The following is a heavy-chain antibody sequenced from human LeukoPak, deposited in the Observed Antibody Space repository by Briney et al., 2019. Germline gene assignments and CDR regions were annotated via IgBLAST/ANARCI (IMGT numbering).Heavy chain of an antibody. V-gene: IGHV4-34*01. CDR1: GGSFSGYY. Sequence: SETLSLTCAVCGGSFSGYYWSWIRQPPGKGLEWIGEINHSGSTNYNPSLKSRVTISVDTSKNQFSLKLSSVTAADTAVYYCARVRVTRYYYDSSGSKYYFDYWGQGTLVTVCS. CDR2: INHSGST. CDR3: ARVRVTRYYYDSSGSKYYFDY. J-gene: IGHJ4*02. D-gene: IGHD3-22*01.